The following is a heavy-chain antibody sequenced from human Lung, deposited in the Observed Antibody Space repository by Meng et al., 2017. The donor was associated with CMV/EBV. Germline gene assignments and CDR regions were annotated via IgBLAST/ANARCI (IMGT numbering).Heavy chain of an antibody. D-gene: IGHD6-13*01. V-gene: IGHV3-74*01. CDR3: VLSPYSRLHQ. CDR1: GFTFSTYW. CDR2: INSDGST. J-gene: IGHJ4*02. Sequence: GGSLRLSFAAAGFTFSTYWMHWVRQAPGKGLVWVSRINSDGSTRYADSVRGRFTISRDNAKNTVYLQMNSLRAEDTAVYYCVLSPYSRLHQWGQGTLVTVSS.